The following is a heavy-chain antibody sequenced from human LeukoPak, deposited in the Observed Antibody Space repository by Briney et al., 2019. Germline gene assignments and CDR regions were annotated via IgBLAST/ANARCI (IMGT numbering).Heavy chain of an antibody. D-gene: IGHD3-16*01. V-gene: IGHV4-30-2*01. Sequence: PSQTLSLTCAVSGGSISSGGYSWSWIRQPPGKGLEWIGYIYHSGSTYYNPSLKSRVTISVDRSKNQFSLKLSSVTAADTAVYYCVRGRGLIFDYWGQGTLVTVSS. J-gene: IGHJ4*02. CDR2: IYHSGST. CDR1: GGSISSGGYS. CDR3: VRGRGLIFDY.